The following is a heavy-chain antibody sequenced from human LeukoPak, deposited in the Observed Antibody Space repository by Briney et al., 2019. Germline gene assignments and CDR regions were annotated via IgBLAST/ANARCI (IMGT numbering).Heavy chain of an antibody. D-gene: IGHD3-9*01. CDR3: AKDSGVLRHFDWLSYFDY. V-gene: IGHV3-66*01. J-gene: IGHJ4*02. Sequence: GGSLRPSCAASEFSVGSNYMTWVRQAPGKGLEWVSLIYSGGSTYYADSVKGRFTISRDNSKNTLYLQMNSLRAEDTAVYYCAKDSGVLRHFDWLSYFDYWGQGTLVTVSS. CDR1: EFSVGSNY. CDR2: IYSGGST.